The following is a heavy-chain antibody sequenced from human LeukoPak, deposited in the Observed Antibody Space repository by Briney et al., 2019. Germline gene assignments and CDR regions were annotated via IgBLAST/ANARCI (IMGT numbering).Heavy chain of an antibody. CDR1: GYTFTSYG. J-gene: IGHJ5*02. CDR3: ARQGRSGSYSAFSWFDP. CDR2: ISGYNGNI. D-gene: IGHD3-22*01. V-gene: IGHV1-18*01. Sequence: ASVKVSCEASGYTFTSYGISWVRQAPGQGFEWMGWISGYNGNIKYAQKFQGRVTMTTGTSTSTVYMELSSLRSEDTAVYYCARQGRSGSYSAFSWFDPWGQGTLVTVSS.